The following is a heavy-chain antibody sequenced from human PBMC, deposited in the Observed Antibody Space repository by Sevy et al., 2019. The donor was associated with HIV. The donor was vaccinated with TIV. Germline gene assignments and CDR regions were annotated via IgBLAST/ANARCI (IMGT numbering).Heavy chain of an antibody. Sequence: GGSLRLSCAASGFTFSNAWMSWVRQAPGKGLEWVGRIKSKTDGEKTDYAEPVKGRFTISRDNSKNRLYLQMNSLKTEVTAVYYCTTDLSGDAYYYYGMDVWGQGTTVTVSS. CDR2: IKSKTDGEKT. CDR3: TTDLSGDAYYYYGMDV. CDR1: GFTFSNAW. D-gene: IGHD4-17*01. V-gene: IGHV3-15*01. J-gene: IGHJ6*02.